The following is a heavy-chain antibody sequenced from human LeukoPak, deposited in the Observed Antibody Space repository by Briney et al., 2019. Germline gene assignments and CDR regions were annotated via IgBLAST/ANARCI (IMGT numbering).Heavy chain of an antibody. Sequence: SETLSLTCTVSGGSISSYYWSWIRQPAGKGLEWIGRIYTSGSTNYNPSLKSRVTMSVDTSKNQFSLKLSSVSAADTAVYYCARGRMFRSRGNHFDYWGQGTLVTVSS. J-gene: IGHJ4*02. CDR1: GGSISSYY. V-gene: IGHV4-4*07. D-gene: IGHD3-10*02. CDR2: IYTSGST. CDR3: ARGRMFRSRGNHFDY.